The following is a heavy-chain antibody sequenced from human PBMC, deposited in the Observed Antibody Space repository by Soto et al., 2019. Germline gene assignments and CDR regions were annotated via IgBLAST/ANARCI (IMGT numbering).Heavy chain of an antibody. Sequence: QVQLVESGGGVVQPGTSLRLSCAASGFAVSSYSVHWVRQAPGKGLEWVAAMSLDGNSRYFADSVKGRFTISRDTSKNTCTLQMNSLGPKDSAVYHCTRGRSLIANNVFEHWGQGTQVTVSS. D-gene: IGHD2-21*01. CDR2: MSLDGNSR. V-gene: IGHV3-30-3*01. CDR1: GFAVSSYS. J-gene: IGHJ4*02. CDR3: TRGRSLIANNVFEH.